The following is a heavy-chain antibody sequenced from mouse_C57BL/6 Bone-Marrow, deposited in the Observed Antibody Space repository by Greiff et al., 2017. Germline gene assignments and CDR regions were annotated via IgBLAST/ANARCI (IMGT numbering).Heavy chain of an antibody. CDR3: ARSYCGTWFAY. J-gene: IGHJ3*01. D-gene: IGHD1-1*01. Sequence: QVQLQQPGAELVKPGASVKMSCKASGYTFTSYWITWVKQRPGQGLEWIGDIYPGSGSTNYNEKFKSKATLTVDTHVSTAYMQLSSLTSEASAVYYWARSYCGTWFAYWGQGTLVTVSA. V-gene: IGHV1-55*01. CDR2: IYPGSGST. CDR1: GYTFTSYW.